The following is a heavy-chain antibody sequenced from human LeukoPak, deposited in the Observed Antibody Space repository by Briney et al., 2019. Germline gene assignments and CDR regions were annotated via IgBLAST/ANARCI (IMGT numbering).Heavy chain of an antibody. V-gene: IGHV3-23*01. J-gene: IGHJ5*02. CDR2: ISGSGGST. D-gene: IGHD6-13*01. CDR1: GFTFSSYA. CDR3: AKDRLEYSSSWSSNWFDP. Sequence: GGSLRLSCAASGFTFSSYAMSWVRQAPGKGPEWVSAISGSGGSTYYADSVKGRFTISRDNSKNTLYLQMNSLRAEDTAVYYCAKDRLEYSSSWSSNWFDPWGQGTLVTVSS.